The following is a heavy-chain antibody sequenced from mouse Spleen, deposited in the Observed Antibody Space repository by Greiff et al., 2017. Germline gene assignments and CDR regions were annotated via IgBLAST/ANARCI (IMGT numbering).Heavy chain of an antibody. CDR3: ARGDY. J-gene: IGHJ2*01. Sequence: EVQLVESGPELVKPGASVRISCKTSGYTFTEYTMHWVKQSHGKSLEWIGSISPKNGDTTYNQKFKGEATLTVDKSSSTAYMEFRSLTSEDSAVYYCARGDYWGQGTTLTVSS. CDR2: ISPKNGDT. CDR1: GYTFTEYT. V-gene: IGHV1-18*01.